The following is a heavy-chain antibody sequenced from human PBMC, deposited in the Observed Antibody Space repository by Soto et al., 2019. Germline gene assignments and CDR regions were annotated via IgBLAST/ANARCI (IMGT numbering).Heavy chain of an antibody. CDR2: IYYSGST. CDR3: ARQGIAAAGTSYFDY. V-gene: IGHV4-39*01. Sequence: LSLTCTVSGGSISSSSYYWGWIRQPPGKGLEWIGSIYYSGSTYYNPSLKSRVTISVDTSKNQFSLKLSSVTAADTAVYYCARQGIAAAGTSYFDYWGQGTLVTVSS. CDR1: GGSISSSSYY. J-gene: IGHJ4*02. D-gene: IGHD6-13*01.